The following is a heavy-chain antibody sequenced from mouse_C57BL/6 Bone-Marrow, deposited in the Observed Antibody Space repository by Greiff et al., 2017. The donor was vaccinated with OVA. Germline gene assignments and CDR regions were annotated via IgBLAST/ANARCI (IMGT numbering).Heavy chain of an antibody. CDR2: ISNGGGST. CDR3: ARKGDGNHYAMDY. V-gene: IGHV5-12*03. CDR1: GFTFSDYY. Sequence: EVKVVESGGGLVQPGGSLKLSCAASGFTFSDYYMYWVRQTPEKRLEWVAYISNGGGSTYYPDTVKGRFTISRDNAKNTLFLQMTSLRSEDTAMYYCARKGDGNHYAMDYWGQGTSVTVSS. J-gene: IGHJ4*01. D-gene: IGHD2-1*01.